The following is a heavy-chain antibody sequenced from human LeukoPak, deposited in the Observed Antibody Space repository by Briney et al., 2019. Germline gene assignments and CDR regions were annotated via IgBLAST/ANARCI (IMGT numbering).Heavy chain of an antibody. J-gene: IGHJ5*02. CDR3: ARDGSTWGYSYGRNWFDP. Sequence: SETLSLTCSVSGGSISLSYYYWGWIRQPPGKALEWIGSVYYSGTTSYNPSLKSRVTISVDMSKNHFSLRLSSVTAADTAMYYCARDGSTWGYSYGRNWFDPWGQGTLVTVSS. D-gene: IGHD5-18*01. V-gene: IGHV4-39*07. CDR1: GGSISLSYYY. CDR2: VYYSGTT.